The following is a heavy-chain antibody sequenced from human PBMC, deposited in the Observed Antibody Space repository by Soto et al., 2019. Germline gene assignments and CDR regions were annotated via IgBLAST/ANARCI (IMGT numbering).Heavy chain of an antibody. CDR3: ARGRDGFVNWFDP. CDR2: IYYSGST. Sequence: QVQLQESGPGLVKPSQTLSLTCTVSYDSISSRGHYWSWIRQHPGKGLEWIGYIYYSGSTYYNPSLKSRLTISADTSKNQFSLKLTSVTAADTALYYCARGRDGFVNWFDPWGQGTLVTVSS. CDR1: YDSISSRGHY. J-gene: IGHJ5*02. V-gene: IGHV4-31*03. D-gene: IGHD5-12*01.